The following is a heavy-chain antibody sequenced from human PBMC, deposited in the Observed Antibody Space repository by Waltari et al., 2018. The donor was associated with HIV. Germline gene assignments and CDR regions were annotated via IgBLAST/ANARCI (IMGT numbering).Heavy chain of an antibody. CDR2: IRTKTYGGTT. V-gene: IGHV3-49*04. CDR3: TRQHDSSGYYTRGLFYFDY. D-gene: IGHD3-22*01. CDR1: GFTFGDFA. J-gene: IGHJ4*02. Sequence: EVQLVESGGTLVQPGRSLRLSCSTSGFTFGDFAIIWVRQAPGEGVEVLGIIRTKTYGGTTESAASVKDRFTISRDDSRSSAYLQMNSLKTEDTAIYFCTRQHDSSGYYTRGLFYFDYWGQGNLVTVSS.